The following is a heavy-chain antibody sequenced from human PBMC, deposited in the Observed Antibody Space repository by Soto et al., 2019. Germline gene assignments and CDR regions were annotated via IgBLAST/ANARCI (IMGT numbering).Heavy chain of an antibody. CDR1: GFTISNYW. J-gene: IGHJ4*02. CDR3: ARDCCASGSHDF. D-gene: IGHD3-10*01. V-gene: IGHV3-7*01. Sequence: GGSLRLSCAASGFTISNYWMSWVRQAPGKGLEWVANIKQDGSVRHYVDSVKGRFMISRDNAKNSLYLQMNSLRVEDTAVYYCARDCCASGSHDFWGQGNLVTVSS. CDR2: IKQDGSVR.